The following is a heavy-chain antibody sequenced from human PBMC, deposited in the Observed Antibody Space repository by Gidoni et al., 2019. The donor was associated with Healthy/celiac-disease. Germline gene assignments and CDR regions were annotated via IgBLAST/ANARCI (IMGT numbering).Heavy chain of an antibody. CDR3: ARGAGSGWYPTDY. D-gene: IGHD6-19*01. J-gene: IGHJ4*02. CDR2: INHSGST. V-gene: IGHV4-34*01. CDR1: GGSFSGYY. Sequence: QVQLQQWGAGLLXXXETLSLTCAVYGGSFSGYYWSWFRQPPGKGLEWIGEINHSGSTNYNPSLKSRVTISVDTSKNQFSLKLSSVTAADTAVYYCARGAGSGWYPTDYWGQGTLVTVSS.